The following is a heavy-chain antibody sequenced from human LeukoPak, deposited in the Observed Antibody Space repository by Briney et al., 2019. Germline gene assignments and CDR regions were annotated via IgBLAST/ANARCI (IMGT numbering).Heavy chain of an antibody. Sequence: GASVKVSCKASGYTFTSYGISWVRQAPGQGLEWMGWIKADSGGTRYAQQFQGRVTMTRDTSISTAYVELSRLKSDDTAMYYCATSNFGFWGQGTLVTVSS. J-gene: IGHJ4*02. V-gene: IGHV1-2*02. CDR2: IKADSGGT. D-gene: IGHD2-2*01. CDR1: GYTFTSYG. CDR3: ATSNFGF.